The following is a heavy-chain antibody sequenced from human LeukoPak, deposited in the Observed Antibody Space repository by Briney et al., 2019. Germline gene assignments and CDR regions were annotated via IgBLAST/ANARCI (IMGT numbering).Heavy chain of an antibody. CDR1: GFSFSTYS. V-gene: IGHV3-21*01. Sequence: GGSLRLSCAASGFSFSTYSMNWVRQAPGKGLEWVSSIGSSTYYIYYADSVKGRFTISRDNAKDSLYLQMNSLRAEDTAVYYCARPSDSDSSGYYYRFYYYMDVWGKGTTVTVSS. CDR3: ARPSDSDSSGYYYRFYYYMDV. J-gene: IGHJ6*03. D-gene: IGHD3-22*01. CDR2: IGSSTYYI.